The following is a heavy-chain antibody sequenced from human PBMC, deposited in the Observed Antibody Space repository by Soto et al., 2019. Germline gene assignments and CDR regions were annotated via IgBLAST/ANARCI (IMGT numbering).Heavy chain of an antibody. CDR1: GGSISSYY. J-gene: IGHJ6*02. CDR2: IYYSGST. V-gene: IGHV4-59*01. D-gene: IGHD5-12*01. CDR3: ARDRGDGYNYYYYGMDV. Sequence: SETLSLTCTVSGGSISSYYWSWIRQPPGKGLEWIGYIYYSGSTNYNPSLKSRVTISVNTSKNQFSLKLSSVTAADTAVYYCARDRGDGYNYYYYGMDVWGQGTTVTVSS.